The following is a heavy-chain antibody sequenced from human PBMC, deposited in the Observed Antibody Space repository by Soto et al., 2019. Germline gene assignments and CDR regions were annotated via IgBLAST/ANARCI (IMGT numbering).Heavy chain of an antibody. CDR3: TRRSPGYYYYGMDV. J-gene: IGHJ6*02. Sequence: GGSLRLSCTASGFTFGDYAMSWFRQAPGKGLEWVGFIRSKAYGGTTEYAASGKGRFTISRDDSKSMAYLQMNSLKTEDTAVYYCTRRSPGYYYYGMDVWGQGTTVTVSS. CDR1: GFTFGDYA. CDR2: IRSKAYGGTT. V-gene: IGHV3-49*03.